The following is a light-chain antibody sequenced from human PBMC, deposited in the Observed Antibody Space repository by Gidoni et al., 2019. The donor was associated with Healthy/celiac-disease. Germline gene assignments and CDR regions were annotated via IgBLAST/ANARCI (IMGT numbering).Light chain of an antibody. Sequence: EIVLTQSPATLSLSPGERATLSCRASQSVSSYLAWYQKKPGQAPRLLIYDASNRATGIPARFTLTISSLEPEDFAVYYCQQRSNWRLTFXGXTKVEIK. CDR3: QQRSNWRLT. V-gene: IGKV3-11*01. J-gene: IGKJ4*01. CDR1: QSVSSY. CDR2: DAS.